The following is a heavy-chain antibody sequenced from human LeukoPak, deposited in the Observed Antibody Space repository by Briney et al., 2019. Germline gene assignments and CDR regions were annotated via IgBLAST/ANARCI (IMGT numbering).Heavy chain of an antibody. CDR1: GFTFGGYS. J-gene: IGHJ4*02. CDR2: ISSSSSTI. Sequence: GGSLRLSCAASGFTFGGYSMNWVRQAPGKGLEWVSYISSSSSTIYYADSVKGRFTISRDNAKNSLYLQMNSLRAEDTAVYYCARDRMSSSWYCDYWGQGTLVTVSS. V-gene: IGHV3-48*04. D-gene: IGHD6-13*01. CDR3: ARDRMSSSWYCDY.